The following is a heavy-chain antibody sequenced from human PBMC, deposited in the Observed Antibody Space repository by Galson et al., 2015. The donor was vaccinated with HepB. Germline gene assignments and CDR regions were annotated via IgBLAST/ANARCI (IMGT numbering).Heavy chain of an antibody. V-gene: IGHV3-33*01. J-gene: IGHJ4*02. CDR1: GLTFSNYG. CDR2: IWHDGSSQ. CDR3: TRDLASRYFDC. Sequence: SLRLSCAASGLTFSNYGMHWVRQAPGKGLEWVAAIWHDGSSQYHIDSVKVRFTISSDHSKNTLYLQMDSLRADDTPVYYCTRDLASRYFDCWGKATLVTVSS.